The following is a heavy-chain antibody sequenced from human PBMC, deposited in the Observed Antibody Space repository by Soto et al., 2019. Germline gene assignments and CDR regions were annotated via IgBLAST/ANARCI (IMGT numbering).Heavy chain of an antibody. Sequence: GGSLRLSCAASGFTSSDYDMSWIRQAPGKGLEWVSYISSSGSPIYYADSVKGRFTISRDNAKNSLYLQMNSLRAEDTAVYYCARDATSGYDSNYLDYWGQGTLVTVSS. J-gene: IGHJ4*02. CDR3: ARDATSGYDSNYLDY. V-gene: IGHV3-11*01. CDR2: ISSSGSPI. D-gene: IGHD5-12*01. CDR1: GFTSSDYD.